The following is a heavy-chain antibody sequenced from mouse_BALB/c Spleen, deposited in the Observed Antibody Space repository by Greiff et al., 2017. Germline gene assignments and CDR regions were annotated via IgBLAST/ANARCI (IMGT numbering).Heavy chain of an antibody. CDR2: IYPGNSDT. D-gene: IGHD1-1*01. CDR3: TRRKPYGSSSAWFAY. J-gene: IGHJ3*01. Sequence: VQLQQSGTVLARPGASVKMSCKASGYTFTSYWMHWVKQRPGQGLEWIGAIYPGNSDTSYNQKFKGKAKLTAVTSTSTAYMELSSLTNEDSAVYYCTRRKPYGSSSAWFAYWGQGTLVTVSA. V-gene: IGHV1-5*01. CDR1: GYTFTSYW.